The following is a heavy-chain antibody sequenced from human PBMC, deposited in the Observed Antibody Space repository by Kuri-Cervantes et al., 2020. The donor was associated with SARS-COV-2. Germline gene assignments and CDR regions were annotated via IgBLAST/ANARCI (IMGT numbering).Heavy chain of an antibody. Sequence: GGSLRLSCAASGFTFSSFPMSWVRQAPGRGLEWVSGISGSGANTYYADSVKGWFTISRDNSKNTLYLQMNSLGAEDTAVYYCVKDSRVYYFDYWGQGTLVTVSS. CDR1: GFTFSSFP. CDR3: VKDSRVYYFDY. CDR2: ISGSGANT. V-gene: IGHV3-23*01. J-gene: IGHJ4*02. D-gene: IGHD2/OR15-2a*01.